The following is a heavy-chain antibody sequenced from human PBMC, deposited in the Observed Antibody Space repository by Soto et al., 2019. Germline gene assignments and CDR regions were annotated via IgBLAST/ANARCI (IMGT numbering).Heavy chain of an antibody. D-gene: IGHD1-1*01. V-gene: IGHV3-23*01. Sequence: GGSQRLSCAASGFNFRSYAMSWVRQAPGKGLEWVSAISGSGGSTYYADSVKGRFTISRDNSKNTLYLQMNSLRAEDTAVYYCAKQPGRRPDYYYYYMDVRGKGTTVTVSS. CDR3: AKQPGRRPDYYYYYMDV. CDR2: ISGSGGST. CDR1: GFNFRSYA. J-gene: IGHJ6*03.